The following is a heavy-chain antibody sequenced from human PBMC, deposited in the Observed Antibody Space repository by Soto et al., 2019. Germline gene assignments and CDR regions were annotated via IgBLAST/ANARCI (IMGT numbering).Heavy chain of an antibody. CDR1: GFNFGPFW. J-gene: IGHJ3*02. CDR3: VRDRGYPDPFNI. CDR2: INGDASTI. D-gene: IGHD3-10*01. V-gene: IGHV3-74*01. Sequence: GGSLRLSCAASGFNFGPFWMHWVRQAPGKGLVWVSHINGDASTILYADSVKGRFTISRDNARSTLFLQMNGLRAEDTAVYYCVRDRGYPDPFNIWGQGTTVTVSS.